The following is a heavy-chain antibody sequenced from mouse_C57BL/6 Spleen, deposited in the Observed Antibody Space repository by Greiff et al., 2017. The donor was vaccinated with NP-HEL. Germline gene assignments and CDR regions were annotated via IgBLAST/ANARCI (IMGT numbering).Heavy chain of an antibody. CDR1: GYTFTDYE. Sequence: VQLQQSGAELVRPGASVTLSCKASGYTFTDYEMHWVKQTPVHGVEWIGAIDPETGGTAYNQKFKGKAILTADKSSSTAYMELRSLTSEDSAVYYCTRDRYFDVWGTGTTVTVSS. CDR2: IDPETGGT. CDR3: TRDRYFDV. V-gene: IGHV1-15*01. J-gene: IGHJ1*03.